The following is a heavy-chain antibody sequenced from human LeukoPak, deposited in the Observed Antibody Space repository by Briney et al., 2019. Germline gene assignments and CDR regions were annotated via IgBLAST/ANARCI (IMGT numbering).Heavy chain of an antibody. CDR3: ASLGGSGWHGTRLHDY. D-gene: IGHD6-19*01. CDR1: GGSISSGSYY. J-gene: IGHJ4*02. Sequence: PSETLSLTCTVSGGSISSGSYYWSWIRQPAGKGLEWIGRIYTSGSTNYNPSLKSRVTISVDTSKDQFSLKLSSVTAADTAVYYCASLGGSGWHGTRLHDYWGQGTLVTVSS. CDR2: IYTSGST. V-gene: IGHV4-61*02.